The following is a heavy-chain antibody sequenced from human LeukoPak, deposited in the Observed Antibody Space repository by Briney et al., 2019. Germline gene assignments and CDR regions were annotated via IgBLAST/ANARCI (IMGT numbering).Heavy chain of an antibody. CDR3: AGRSTEDNYAYAY. CDR2: ITTSGDST. D-gene: IGHD5-18*01. CDR1: GFTFNNYA. Sequence: SGGSLRLSCAARGFTFNNYAMTWVRQAPGKGLDWVSSITTSGDSTNYADSVKGRFTISRDNSKNTLYLHMNSLRAEDTAVYYCAGRSTEDNYAYAYWGQGSLVTVSS. V-gene: IGHV3-23*01. J-gene: IGHJ4*02.